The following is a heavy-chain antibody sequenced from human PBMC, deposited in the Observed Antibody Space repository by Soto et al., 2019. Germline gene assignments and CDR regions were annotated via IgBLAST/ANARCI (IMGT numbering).Heavy chain of an antibody. D-gene: IGHD5-18*01. J-gene: IGHJ4*02. V-gene: IGHV3-30-3*01. CDR2: ISYDGSNK. CDR3: ARGLNGYLHYFDY. CDR1: GFTFSSYA. Sequence: PGGSLRLSCAASGFTFSSYAMHWVRQAPGKGLEWVAVISYDGSNKYYADSVKGRFTISRDNSKNTLYLQMNSLRSEDTAVYYCARGLNGYLHYFDYWGQGTPVTVS.